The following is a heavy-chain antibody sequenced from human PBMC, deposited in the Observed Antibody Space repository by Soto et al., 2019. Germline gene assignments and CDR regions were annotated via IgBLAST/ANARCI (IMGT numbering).Heavy chain of an antibody. CDR1: GYTFTSYG. Sequence: GASVKVSCKASGYTFTSYGISWVRQAPGQGLEWMGWISAYNGNTNYAQKLQGRVTMTTDTSTSTAYMELRSLRSDDTAVYYCAWAADSVLYYYYYGVDVWGQGTTVTVSS. D-gene: IGHD2-15*01. J-gene: IGHJ6*02. V-gene: IGHV1-18*01. CDR3: AWAADSVLYYYYYGVDV. CDR2: ISAYNGNT.